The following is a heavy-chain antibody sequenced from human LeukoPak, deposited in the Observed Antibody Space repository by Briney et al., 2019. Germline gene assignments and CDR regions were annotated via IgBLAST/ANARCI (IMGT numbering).Heavy chain of an antibody. Sequence: ASVKVSCKASGYILSSYNMHWVRQAPGQGLEWLGRINPSGGDTKYAQKFQGRVTLTRDKSTSTVYMELSSLTSDDTAVYYCARTYCAEDCSIRYFDYWGQGTLVTVSS. CDR1: GYILSSYN. D-gene: IGHD2-21*02. J-gene: IGHJ4*02. CDR2: INPSGGDT. V-gene: IGHV1-46*01. CDR3: ARTYCAEDCSIRYFDY.